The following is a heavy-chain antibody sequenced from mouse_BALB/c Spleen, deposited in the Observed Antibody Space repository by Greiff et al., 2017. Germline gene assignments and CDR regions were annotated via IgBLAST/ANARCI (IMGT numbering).Heavy chain of an antibody. CDR1: GYTFTSYY. CDR2: INPSNGGT. V-gene: IGHV1S81*02. D-gene: IGHD2-14*01. CDR3: ARDYRSPYAMDY. J-gene: IGHJ4*01. Sequence: VQLQQSGAELVKPGASVKLSCKASGYTFTSYYMYWVKQRPGQGLEWIGEINPSNGGTNFNEKFKSKATLTVDKSSSTAYMQLSSLTSEDSAIYYCARDYRSPYAMDYWGQGTSVTVSS.